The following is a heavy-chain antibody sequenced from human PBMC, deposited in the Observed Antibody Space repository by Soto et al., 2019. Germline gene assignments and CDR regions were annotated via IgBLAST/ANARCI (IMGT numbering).Heavy chain of an antibody. CDR3: ARWQTSGWYFDY. CDR2: INHSGST. V-gene: IGHV4-34*01. Sequence: XXTLSLTCAVYGGSFSGYYWRWIRQPPGKGLEWIGEINHSGSTNYNPSLKSRVTISVDTSKNQFSLKLSSATAADTAVYYCARWQTSGWYFDYWGQGTLVTVSS. J-gene: IGHJ4*02. CDR1: GGSFSGYY. D-gene: IGHD6-19*01.